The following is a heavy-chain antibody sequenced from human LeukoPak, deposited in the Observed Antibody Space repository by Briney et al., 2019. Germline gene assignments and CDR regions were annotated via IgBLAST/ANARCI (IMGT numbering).Heavy chain of an antibody. CDR3: TTGTHCSRSSCYELFDH. Sequence: SVKVSCKASGGTFSSYAISWVRQAPGQGLEWMGGIIPIFGTADKSTSTAYMELSSLKTEDTAVYYCTTGTHCSRSSCYELFDHWGQGSLVTVSS. CDR2: IIPIFG. D-gene: IGHD2-2*01. V-gene: IGHV1-69*06. CDR1: GGTFSSYA. J-gene: IGHJ4*02.